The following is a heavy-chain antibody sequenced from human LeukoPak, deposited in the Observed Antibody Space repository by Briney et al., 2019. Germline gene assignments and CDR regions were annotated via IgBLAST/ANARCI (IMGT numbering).Heavy chain of an antibody. D-gene: IGHD3-10*01. CDR3: ARSDYHNSGSHTVFDAFDI. J-gene: IGHJ3*02. CDR2: IDDSGNT. Sequence: SETLSLTCTVSGGSISRYYWSWIRRPPGKGLEWIGYIDDSGNTNYNPSLKSQVTISVDKSKNQFSLKLRFVTAADTAMYYCARSDYHNSGSHTVFDAFDIWGQGTRVTVSS. CDR1: GGSISRYY. V-gene: IGHV4-59*01.